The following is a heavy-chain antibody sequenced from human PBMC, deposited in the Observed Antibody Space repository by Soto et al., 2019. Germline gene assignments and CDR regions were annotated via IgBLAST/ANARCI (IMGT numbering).Heavy chain of an antibody. Sequence: QVQLVESGGGVVQPGRSLRLSCAASGFPFSSYGMHWVRQAPGKGLEWVAVISYDGSNKYYADSVKGRFTISRDNSKNTLYLQMNSLRAEDTAVYYCAKDPPFDPWGQGTLVTVSS. CDR3: AKDPPFDP. CDR1: GFPFSSYG. CDR2: ISYDGSNK. V-gene: IGHV3-30*18. J-gene: IGHJ5*02.